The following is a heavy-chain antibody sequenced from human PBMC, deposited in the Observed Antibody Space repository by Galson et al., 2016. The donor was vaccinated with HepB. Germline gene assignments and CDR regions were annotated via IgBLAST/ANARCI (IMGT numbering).Heavy chain of an antibody. D-gene: IGHD6-13*01. CDR2: INQDRSVT. J-gene: IGHJ5*02. CDR1: GFTFSNYW. Sequence: SLRLSCADSGFTFSNYWMFWVRQGPGKGPMWVSRINQDRSVTHYADSVRGRFSISRDNSKNTLYLQMSSLRDEDTAVYYCARDIAPIGSRWFDPWGQGTLVTVSS. CDR3: ARDIAPIGSRWFDP. V-gene: IGHV3-74*01.